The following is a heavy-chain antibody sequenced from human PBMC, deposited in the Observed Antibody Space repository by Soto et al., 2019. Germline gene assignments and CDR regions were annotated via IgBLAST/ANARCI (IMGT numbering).Heavy chain of an antibody. Sequence: QVQLVQSGAEVKKPGASVKVSCKVSGYALTELSMHWVRQAPGKGLEWMGGFDPEDGETIYAQKFQGRVTMTEDTSTDTAYMELSSLRSEDTAVYYCATEKFIAVAGKRYLYYFDYWGQGTLVTVSS. CDR3: ATEKFIAVAGKRYLYYFDY. V-gene: IGHV1-24*01. J-gene: IGHJ4*02. CDR2: FDPEDGET. D-gene: IGHD6-19*01. CDR1: GYALTELS.